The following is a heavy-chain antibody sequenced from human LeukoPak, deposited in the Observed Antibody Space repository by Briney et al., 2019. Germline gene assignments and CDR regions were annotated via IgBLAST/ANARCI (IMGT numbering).Heavy chain of an antibody. J-gene: IGHJ4*02. V-gene: IGHV4-34*01. CDR3: ARLVAVEDPPLSFDY. D-gene: IGHD6-19*01. Sequence: AGGSLRLSCAASGFTFSSYAMSWIRQPPGKGLEWIGEINHSGSTNYNPSLKSRVTISVDTSKNQFSLKLSSVTAADTAVYYCARLVAVEDPPLSFDYWGQGTLVTVSS. CDR1: GFTFSSYA. CDR2: INHSGST.